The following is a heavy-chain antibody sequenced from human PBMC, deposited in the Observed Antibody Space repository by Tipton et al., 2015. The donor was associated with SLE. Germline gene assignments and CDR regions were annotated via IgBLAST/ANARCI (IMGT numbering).Heavy chain of an antibody. CDR3: ARDNGGTYPRYYFGY. Sequence: SLRLSCAASGASEFIFSSYSMNWVRQAPGQGLEWVSYISSSSSIIYYADSVKGRFTISRDNAKNSLYLQMNSLRAEDTAVYYCARDNGGTYPRYYFGYWGQGTLVTVSS. V-gene: IGHV3-48*01. D-gene: IGHD1-26*01. J-gene: IGHJ4*02. CDR1: GASEFIFSSYS. CDR2: ISSSSSII.